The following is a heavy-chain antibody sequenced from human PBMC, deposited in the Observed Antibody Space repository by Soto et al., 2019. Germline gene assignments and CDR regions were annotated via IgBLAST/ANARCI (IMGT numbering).Heavy chain of an antibody. CDR3: ARDYDILTGRNWFEP. J-gene: IGHJ5*02. CDR2: ISAYNGNT. V-gene: IGHV1-18*01. D-gene: IGHD3-9*01. CDR1: GYTFTSYG. Sequence: ASVKVSCKASGYTFTSYGISWVRQAPGQGLEWMGWISAYNGNTNYAQKLQGRVTMTTDTSTSTAYMELRSLRSDDTAVYYCARDYDILTGRNWFEPWGQGTLVTVSS.